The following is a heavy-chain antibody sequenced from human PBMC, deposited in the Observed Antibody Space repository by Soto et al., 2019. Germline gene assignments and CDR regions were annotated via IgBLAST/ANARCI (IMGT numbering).Heavy chain of an antibody. Sequence: PGGSLRLSCAASGFSFSSYAMNWVRQAPGKGLEWVSAFSAGGSNIYYTDSVKGRFTISRDNSRNTLFLQMNSLRAEDTAIYYCAILDSSTWYTGYYFDYWGQGTLVTVS. J-gene: IGHJ4*02. V-gene: IGHV3-23*01. CDR3: AILDSSTWYTGYYFDY. CDR2: FSAGGSNI. CDR1: GFSFSSYA. D-gene: IGHD6-13*01.